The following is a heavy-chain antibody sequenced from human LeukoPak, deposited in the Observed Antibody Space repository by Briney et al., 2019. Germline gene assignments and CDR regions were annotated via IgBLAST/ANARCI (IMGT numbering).Heavy chain of an antibody. CDR3: AREEDILTGYWNNWFDP. D-gene: IGHD3-9*01. V-gene: IGHV7-4-1*02. CDR1: GYTFTSYA. J-gene: IGHJ5*02. CDR2: INTNTGNP. Sequence: ASVKVSCKASGYTFTSYAMNWVRQAPGQGLGWMGWINTNTGNPTYAQGFTGRFVFSLDTSVSTAYLQISSLKAEDTAVYYCAREEDILTGYWNNWFDPWGQGTLVTVSS.